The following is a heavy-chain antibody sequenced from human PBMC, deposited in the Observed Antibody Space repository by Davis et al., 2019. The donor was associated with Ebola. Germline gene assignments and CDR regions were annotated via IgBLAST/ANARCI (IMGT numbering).Heavy chain of an antibody. CDR2: INPNSGNT. D-gene: IGHD6-13*01. Sequence: AASVKVSCKASGYTFTDYYIHWVRQAPGQGLEWMGRINPNSGNTNYAQNFQGRVAVTRDTSISTAYMELSRLRSDDTAVYYCARDWGLIAAAGGVFDYWGQGTLVTVSS. CDR3: ARDWGLIAAAGGVFDY. V-gene: IGHV1-2*06. J-gene: IGHJ4*02. CDR1: GYTFTDYY.